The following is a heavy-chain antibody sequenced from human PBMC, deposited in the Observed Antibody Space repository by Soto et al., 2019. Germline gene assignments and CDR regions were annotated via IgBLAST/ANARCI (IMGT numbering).Heavy chain of an antibody. CDR1: GDSFSSYA. Sequence: QVQLVQSGTEVKKPGSSVKVSCKASGDSFSSYAMSWVRQAPGQGLEWMGGSIPMFGTANYAQKFQGRITITADESTRTAYMKLSSLTSEDTAVYYCARVRDYYDSPFDHWGQGTLVTVSS. CDR2: SIPMFGTA. CDR3: ARVRDYYDSPFDH. D-gene: IGHD3-22*01. J-gene: IGHJ4*02. V-gene: IGHV1-69*01.